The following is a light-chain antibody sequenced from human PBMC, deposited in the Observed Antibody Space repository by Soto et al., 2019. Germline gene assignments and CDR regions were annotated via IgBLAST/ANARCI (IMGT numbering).Light chain of an antibody. CDR1: SSDVGGYNY. Sequence: QPVLTQPPSASGSPGQSVAISCTGTSSDVGGYNYVSWYQQHPGKAPKLMIYEVSKRPSGVPDRFSGSKSGNTASLTVSGLQAEDEADYYCSSYAGAHIVFGAGTKLTVL. CDR3: SSYAGAHIV. J-gene: IGLJ1*01. CDR2: EVS. V-gene: IGLV2-8*01.